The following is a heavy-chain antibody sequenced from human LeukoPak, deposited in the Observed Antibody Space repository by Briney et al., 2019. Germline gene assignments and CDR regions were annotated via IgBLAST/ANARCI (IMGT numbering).Heavy chain of an antibody. Sequence: PGGSLRLSCAASGFTFSSYSMNWVRQAPGKGLEWVSSISSSSSYIYYADSVKGRFTISRDNAKNSLYLQMNSLRAEDTTVYYCAREGATPQKSVDYWGQGTLVTVSS. J-gene: IGHJ4*02. D-gene: IGHD5-12*01. V-gene: IGHV3-21*01. CDR2: ISSSSSYI. CDR3: AREGATPQKSVDY. CDR1: GFTFSSYS.